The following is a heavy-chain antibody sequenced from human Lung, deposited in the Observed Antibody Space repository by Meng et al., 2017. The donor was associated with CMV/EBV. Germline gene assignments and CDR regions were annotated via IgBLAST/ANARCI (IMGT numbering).Heavy chain of an antibody. CDR2: LYDSGST. D-gene: IGHD1-1*01. J-gene: IGHJ4*02. CDR3: ARDLEY. CDR1: GGSISSSTYY. Sequence: QFQLQESGPGLVRPSETLSLTCSVSGGSISSSTYYWAWIRQPPGKGLEWIGSLYDSGSTYYHPSLKSRVTISVDTSKTYFSLKLRSVTAADTAVYYCARDLEYWGQGTLVTSPQ. V-gene: IGHV4-39*07.